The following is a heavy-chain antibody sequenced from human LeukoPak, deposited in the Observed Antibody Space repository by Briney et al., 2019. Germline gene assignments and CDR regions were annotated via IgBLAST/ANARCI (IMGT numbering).Heavy chain of an antibody. CDR3: ARDMYYDILTGYFTYAFDI. Sequence: GGSLRLSCAASGFTFSSYWMHWVRQAPGQGLVWVSRINSDGSSTSYADSVKGRFTISRDNAKNTLYLQMNSLRAEDTAVYYCARDMYYDILTGYFTYAFDIWGQGTMVTVSS. D-gene: IGHD3-9*01. V-gene: IGHV3-74*01. J-gene: IGHJ3*02. CDR1: GFTFSSYW. CDR2: INSDGSST.